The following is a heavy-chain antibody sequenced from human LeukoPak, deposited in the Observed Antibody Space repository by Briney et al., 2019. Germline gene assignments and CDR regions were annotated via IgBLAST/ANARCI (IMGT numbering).Heavy chain of an antibody. CDR3: ARDYSDYYDSSGYYPPFDY. Sequence: PGGSLRLSCAASGFTFSSYGMSWVRQAPGKGLEWVSAISGSGGSTYYADSVKGRFTISRDNSKNTLYLQMNSLRAEDTAVYYCARDYSDYYDSSGYYPPFDYWGQGTLVTVSS. D-gene: IGHD3-22*01. CDR2: ISGSGGST. V-gene: IGHV3-23*01. CDR1: GFTFSSYG. J-gene: IGHJ4*02.